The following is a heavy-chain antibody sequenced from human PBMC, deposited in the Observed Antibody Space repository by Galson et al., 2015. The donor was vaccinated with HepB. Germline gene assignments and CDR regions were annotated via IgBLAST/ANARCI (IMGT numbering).Heavy chain of an antibody. CDR3: ARDTFHYDSSGYRFDY. Sequence: SLRLSCAASGFTFRNYAMHWVRQAPGKGLEWVAVMSDDGINQYYADSVKGRFTISRDNSKHTVYLQMNRLRAEDTAVYYCARDTFHYDSSGYRFDYWGQGALVTVSS. V-gene: IGHV3-30*04. D-gene: IGHD3-22*01. CDR2: MSDDGINQ. CDR1: GFTFRNYA. J-gene: IGHJ4*02.